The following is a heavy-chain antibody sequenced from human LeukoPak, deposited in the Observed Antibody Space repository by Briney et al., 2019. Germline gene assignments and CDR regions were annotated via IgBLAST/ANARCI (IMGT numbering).Heavy chain of an antibody. Sequence: PGGSLRLSCAASGFTFSSYAMSWVRQAPGKGLEWVSAISGSGDSTYYGDSVKGRFTISRDNSKNTLYLQMNSLRAEDTAVYYCARAVPSTYYYDSSGYPDYWGQGTLVTVSS. D-gene: IGHD3-22*01. V-gene: IGHV3-23*01. CDR2: ISGSGDST. CDR1: GFTFSSYA. CDR3: ARAVPSTYYYDSSGYPDY. J-gene: IGHJ4*02.